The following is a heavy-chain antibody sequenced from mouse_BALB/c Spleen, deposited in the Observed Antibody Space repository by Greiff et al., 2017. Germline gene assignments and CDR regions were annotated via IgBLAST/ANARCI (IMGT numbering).Heavy chain of an antibody. CDR2: INPSNGRT. CDR1: GYTFTSYW. CDR3: SREWFQNFDY. Sequence: VQLQQPGAELVKPGASVKLSCKASGYTFTSYWMHWVKQRPGQGLEWIGEINPSNGRTNYNEKFKSKATLTVDKSSSTAYMQLSSLTSEDSAVYYCSREWFQNFDYWGQGTTLTVSS. D-gene: IGHD2-2*01. J-gene: IGHJ2*01. V-gene: IGHV1S81*02.